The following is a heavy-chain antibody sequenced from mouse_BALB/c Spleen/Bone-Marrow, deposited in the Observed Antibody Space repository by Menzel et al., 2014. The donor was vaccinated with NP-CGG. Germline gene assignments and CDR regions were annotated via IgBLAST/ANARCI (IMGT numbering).Heavy chain of an antibody. CDR1: GFNITDTY. V-gene: IGHV14-3*02. D-gene: IGHD2-14*01. J-gene: IGHJ3*01. CDR2: IDPANGNT. CDR3: ATYYRYDRRFAY. Sequence: VQLKQSGAELVKPGASVKLSCTAGFNITDTYMHWVKQRPEQGLEWIGRIDPANGNTKYDPKFQGKATITADTSSNTAYLQLSSLTSEDTAVYYCATYYRYDRRFAYWGQGTLVTVSA.